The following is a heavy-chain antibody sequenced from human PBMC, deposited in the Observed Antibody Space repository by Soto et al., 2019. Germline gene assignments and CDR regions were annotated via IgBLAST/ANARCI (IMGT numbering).Heavy chain of an antibody. Sequence: GGSLRLSCAASGFTFSSYAMSWVRQAPGKGLEWVSAISGSGGSTYYADSVKGRFTISRDNSKNTLYLQMNSLRAEDTAVYYCAKDPPGITNIPFNWFDPWGQGTLVTVSS. CDR3: AKDPPGITNIPFNWFDP. V-gene: IGHV3-23*01. CDR2: ISGSGGST. J-gene: IGHJ5*02. D-gene: IGHD3-10*01. CDR1: GFTFSSYA.